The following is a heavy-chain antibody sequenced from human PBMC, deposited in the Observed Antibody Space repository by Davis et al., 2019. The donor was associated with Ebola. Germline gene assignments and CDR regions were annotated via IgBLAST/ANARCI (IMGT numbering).Heavy chain of an antibody. Sequence: GESLKISCAASGFIFSNYWIHWARQAPGKGLVWVSRINSDGRRVDYADSVKGRFTISRDNAKNMLYLDMTSLNAEDTAVYYCARVEHCSSTSCYLGGFDYWGQGTLVTVSS. CDR1: GFIFSNYW. V-gene: IGHV3-74*01. CDR2: INSDGRRV. D-gene: IGHD2-2*01. CDR3: ARVEHCSSTSCYLGGFDY. J-gene: IGHJ4*02.